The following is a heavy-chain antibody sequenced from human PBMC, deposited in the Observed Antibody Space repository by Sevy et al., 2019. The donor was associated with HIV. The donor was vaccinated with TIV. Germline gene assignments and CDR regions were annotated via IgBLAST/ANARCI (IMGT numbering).Heavy chain of an antibody. V-gene: IGHV1-3*01. Sequence: ASVKVSCKASGYTFTTYIINWLRQAPGQEVEWMGLVNAATGDTKYSQKFQGRFTISRDTSANTAYVDLNSLRSDDTAVYYCARDFCTGGACYGAFVYWGQGSLVTVSS. D-gene: IGHD2-8*02. CDR1: GYTFTTYI. J-gene: IGHJ4*02. CDR3: ARDFCTGGACYGAFVY. CDR2: VNAATGDT.